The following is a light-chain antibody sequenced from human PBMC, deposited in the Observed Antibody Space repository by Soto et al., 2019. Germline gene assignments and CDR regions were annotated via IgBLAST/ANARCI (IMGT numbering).Light chain of an antibody. CDR3: QQPTRWPPLT. CDR1: QSVGSS. J-gene: IGKJ4*01. CDR2: GAS. Sequence: EIVLTQSPATLSLSPGERATLSCRASQSVGSSLAWFQQKPGQAPRLLIWGASNRASGIPGRFSGSGSGTDFTLTITSLEPEDFAAYYCQQPTRWPPLTFGGGTKVEIK. V-gene: IGKV3-11*01.